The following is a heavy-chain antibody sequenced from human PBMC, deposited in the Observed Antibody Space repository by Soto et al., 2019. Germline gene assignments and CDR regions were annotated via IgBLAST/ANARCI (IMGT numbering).Heavy chain of an antibody. V-gene: IGHV3-15*01. CDR1: GFTFSNAW. J-gene: IGHJ4*02. CDR3: TSTLGY. Sequence: EVQLVESGGGLVKPGGSLRLSCAASGFTFSNAWMTWVRQAPGKGLEWVGRITTKADAGTTDYAAPMKGRFTISRDDSKNTLYLQMNSLKTEDTAMYYCTSTLGYWGQGTLVTVSS. CDR2: ITTKADAGTT. D-gene: IGHD7-27*01.